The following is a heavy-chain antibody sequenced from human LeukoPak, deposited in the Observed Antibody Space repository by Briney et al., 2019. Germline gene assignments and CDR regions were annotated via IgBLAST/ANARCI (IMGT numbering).Heavy chain of an antibody. J-gene: IGHJ4*02. V-gene: IGHV4-4*02. CDR3: ASRKYYDSTGYFDF. CDR2: VYHRGVT. D-gene: IGHD3-22*01. CDR1: GGSISSDNW. Sequence: SETLSLTCAVSGGSISSDNWWSGVRQPPGKGLEWIGEVYHRGVTNFNPSLKSGVTISVDKSKNHFSLKLSSVTAADTAVYYCASRKYYDSTGYFDFWGQGTLVTVSS.